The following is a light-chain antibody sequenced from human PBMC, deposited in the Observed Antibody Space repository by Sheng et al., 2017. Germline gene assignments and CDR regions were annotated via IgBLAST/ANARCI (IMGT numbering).Light chain of an antibody. V-gene: IGLV3-19*01. Sequence: SSELTQDPVVSVALGQTVRITCQGDRLKNSYASWYQQKSGQAPIVVIYGNNNRPSGISDRFSGSSSENTASLTITGAQAEDEADYYCSSRDSSQNPGWVFAGGTKLTVL. J-gene: IGLJ3*02. CDR3: SSRDSSQNPGWV. CDR1: RLKNSY. CDR2: GNN.